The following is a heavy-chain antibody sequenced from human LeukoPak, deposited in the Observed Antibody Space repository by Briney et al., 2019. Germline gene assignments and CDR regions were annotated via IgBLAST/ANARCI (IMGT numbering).Heavy chain of an antibody. CDR1: GFTFSSYE. D-gene: IGHD4-17*01. V-gene: IGHV3-48*03. Sequence: PGGSLRLSCAASGFTFSSYEMNWVRQAPGKGLEWVSYISSSGSTIYYADSVKGRFTISRDNAKNSLYLQMNSLRSEDTAVYYCATDPFRYGDYVMDVWGKGTTVTISS. J-gene: IGHJ6*04. CDR3: ATDPFRYGDYVMDV. CDR2: ISSSGSTI.